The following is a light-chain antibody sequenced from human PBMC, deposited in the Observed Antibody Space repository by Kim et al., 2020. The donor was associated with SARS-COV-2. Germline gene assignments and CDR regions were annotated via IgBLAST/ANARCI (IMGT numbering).Light chain of an antibody. J-gene: IGKJ4*02. CDR3: QQYNSYSPLT. CDR2: KAS. CDR1: QSISSW. Sequence: DIQLTQSPSTLSASVGDRVTITCRASQSISSWLAWYQQKPGKAPKLLIYKASSLESGVPSRFSGSGSGTEFTLTIISLQPDDFATYYCQQYNSYSPLTFGEGSKVDIK. V-gene: IGKV1-5*03.